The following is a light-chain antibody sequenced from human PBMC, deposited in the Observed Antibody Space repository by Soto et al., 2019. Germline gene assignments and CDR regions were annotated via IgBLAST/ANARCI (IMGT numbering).Light chain of an antibody. V-gene: IGKV1-39*01. CDR3: QQSDSTPYT. CDR2: LAS. CDR1: QNVANY. J-gene: IGKJ2*01. Sequence: DIQMTQSPSSLSASIGDRVTISCRASQNVANYLNWYQQKPGKAPKLLIYLASTLQSGVPSRFSGSGSGTDFTLTISSLQPEDVAAYFCQQSDSTPYTFGRGTKLEIK.